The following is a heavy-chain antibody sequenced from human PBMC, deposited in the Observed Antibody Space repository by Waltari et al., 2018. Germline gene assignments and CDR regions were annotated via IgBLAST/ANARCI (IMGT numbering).Heavy chain of an antibody. Sequence: QVQLVQSGAEVKKPGSSVKVSCKASGGTFSSYAISWVRQAPGQGLEWMGRRSPIHGIANYAQKCQGRVTITADKSTSTAYMELSSLRSEDTAVYYCARVNGLLDYYYGMDVWGQGTTVTVSS. D-gene: IGHD2-8*01. CDR2: RSPIHGIA. V-gene: IGHV1-69*04. J-gene: IGHJ6*02. CDR1: GGTFSSYA. CDR3: ARVNGLLDYYYGMDV.